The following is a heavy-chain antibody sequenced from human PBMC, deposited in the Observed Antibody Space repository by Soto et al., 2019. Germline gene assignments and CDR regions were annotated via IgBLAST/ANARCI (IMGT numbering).Heavy chain of an antibody. CDR2: INPNSGNT. J-gene: IGHJ6*02. CDR1: GYTFTSYD. D-gene: IGHD6-6*01. V-gene: IGHV1-8*01. CDR3: ARLLVESSSSAGGRGYYYYGMDV. Sequence: ASLKVSCKASGYTFTSYDINWVRQATGQGLEWMGWINPNSGNTGYAQKFQGRVTMTRNTSISTAYMELSSLRSEDTAVYYCARLLVESSSSAGGRGYYYYGMDVXX.